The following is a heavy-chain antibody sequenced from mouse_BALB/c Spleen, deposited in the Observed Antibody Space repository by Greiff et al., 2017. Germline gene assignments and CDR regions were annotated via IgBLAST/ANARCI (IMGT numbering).Heavy chain of an antibody. Sequence: EVQRVESGGGLVQPGGSRKLSCAASGFTFSSFGMHWVRQAPEKGLEWVAYISSGSSTIYYADTVKGRFTISRDNPKNTLFLQMTSLRSEDTAMYYCARRGFTVGDFDYWGQGTTLTVSS. V-gene: IGHV5-17*02. J-gene: IGHJ2*01. CDR3: ARRGFTVGDFDY. D-gene: IGHD1-1*01. CDR1: GFTFSSFG. CDR2: ISSGSSTI.